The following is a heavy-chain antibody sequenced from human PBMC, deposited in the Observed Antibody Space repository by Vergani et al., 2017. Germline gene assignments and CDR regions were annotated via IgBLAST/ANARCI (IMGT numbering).Heavy chain of an antibody. V-gene: IGHV3-9*01. J-gene: IGHJ4*02. Sequence: EVQLVESGGGLVQPGRSLRLSCAASGFTFDDYAMQWVRQTPGKGLQWVARIGWNSANIAYADSVKGRFTISRDNAKNSLFLQMNSLRPEDTALYFCARPVAYTTGLHTQAFEYWGQGTQVTVAS. CDR1: GFTFDDYA. CDR2: IGWNSANI. D-gene: IGHD2-8*01. CDR3: ARPVAYTTGLHTQAFEY.